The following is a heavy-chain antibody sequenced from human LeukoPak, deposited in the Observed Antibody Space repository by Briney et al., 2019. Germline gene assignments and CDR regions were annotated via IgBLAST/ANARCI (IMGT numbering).Heavy chain of an antibody. CDR2: MDYSGST. V-gene: IGHV4-59*08. D-gene: IGHD6-19*01. CDR3: ARRKRGSGGPFDY. J-gene: IGHJ4*02. Sequence: SETLSLTCTVSGGSISDYYWTWIRQSPGTGLEWIGYMDYSGSTAYNPSLKSRVTISIDTSKKQFSLELSSVTAADTAIYFCARRKRGSGGPFDYWGQGTLVTVSS. CDR1: GGSISDYY.